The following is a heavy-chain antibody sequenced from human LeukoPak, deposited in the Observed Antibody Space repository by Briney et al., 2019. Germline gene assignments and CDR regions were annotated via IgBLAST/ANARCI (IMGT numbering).Heavy chain of an antibody. CDR3: ARDPRGITIFGVVIIKGWFDP. CDR2: ISAHSGDT. V-gene: IGHV1-18*01. J-gene: IGHJ5*02. Sequence: ASVKVSCKASGYIFTNYGITWVRRAPGQGLEWMGWISAHSGDTNYAQKLQGRVTLTTDTSTSTVYMELRSLRSEDTAVYYCARDPRGITIFGVVIIKGWFDPWGQGTLVTVSS. CDR1: GYIFTNYG. D-gene: IGHD3-3*01.